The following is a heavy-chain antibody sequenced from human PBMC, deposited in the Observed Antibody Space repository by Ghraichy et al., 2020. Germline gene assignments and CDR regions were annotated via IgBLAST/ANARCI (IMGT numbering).Heavy chain of an antibody. CDR2: ISSSGSTI. J-gene: IGHJ5*02. CDR3: ARDQRGIAARRDGFDP. V-gene: IGHV3-48*03. Sequence: GGSLRLSCAASGFTFSSYEMNWVRQAPGKGLEWVSYISSSGSTIYYADSVKGRFTISRDNAKNSLYLQMNSLRAEDTAVYYCARDQRGIAARRDGFDPWGQGTLVTVSS. D-gene: IGHD6-6*01. CDR1: GFTFSSYE.